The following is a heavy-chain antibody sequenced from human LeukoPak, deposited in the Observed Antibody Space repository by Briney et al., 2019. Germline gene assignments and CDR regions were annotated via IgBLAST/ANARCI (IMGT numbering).Heavy chain of an antibody. D-gene: IGHD6-19*01. CDR2: ISAYNGNT. V-gene: IGHV1-18*01. J-gene: IGHJ4*02. CDR1: GYTFTSYG. Sequence: ASVKVSCKASGYTFTSYGISWVRQAPGQGLEWMGWISAYNGNTNYAKKLQGRVTMTTDPSTSTAYLERRSLRSDDTAVYYCARDEYSSGWKIDYWGQGTLVTVSS. CDR3: ARDEYSSGWKIDY.